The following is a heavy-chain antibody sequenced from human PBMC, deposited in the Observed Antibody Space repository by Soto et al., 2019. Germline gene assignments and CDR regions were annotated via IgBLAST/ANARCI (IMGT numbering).Heavy chain of an antibody. CDR2: IIPILGIA. J-gene: IGHJ4*02. CDR3: AREYYYDSSGYLVFDY. Sequence: SVKVSCKASGGTFISYTISWVRQAPGQGLEWMGRIIPILGIANYAQKFQGRVTITADKSTSTAYMELSSLRSEDTAVYYCAREYYYDSSGYLVFDYWGQGTLVTVSS. V-gene: IGHV1-69*04. CDR1: GGTFISYT. D-gene: IGHD3-22*01.